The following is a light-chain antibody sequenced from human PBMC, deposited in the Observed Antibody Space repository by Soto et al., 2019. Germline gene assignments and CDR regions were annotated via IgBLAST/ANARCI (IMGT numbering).Light chain of an antibody. J-gene: IGKJ4*01. CDR3: QQLNSYPLT. V-gene: IGKV1-9*01. CDR2: AAS. Sequence: DIQLTQSPSFLSASVGDRVTITCRASQGISTFLAWYQQKPGKAPKLLIYAASILQSGVPSRFRGSGSGTDFTLTISRLQPEDFATYFCQQLNSYPLTFGVGTKVDIK. CDR1: QGISTF.